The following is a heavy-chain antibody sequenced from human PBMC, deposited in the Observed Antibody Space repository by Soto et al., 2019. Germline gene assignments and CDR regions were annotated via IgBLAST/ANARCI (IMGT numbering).Heavy chain of an antibody. CDR1: GGIFSNFA. Sequence: SVKVSCKASGGIFSNFAFNWMRQAPGQGLEWMGGIIPTLGTPHYAQKFLGRVTITADESTRTVYMEMSSLTVEDTAVYYCARVGLGAYDYWGQGTLVIVSS. D-gene: IGHD6-19*01. CDR3: ARVGLGAYDY. V-gene: IGHV1-69*13. CDR2: IIPTLGTP. J-gene: IGHJ4*02.